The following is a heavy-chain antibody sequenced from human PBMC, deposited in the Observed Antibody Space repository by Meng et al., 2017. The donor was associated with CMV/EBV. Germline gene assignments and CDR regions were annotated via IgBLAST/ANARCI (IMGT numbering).Heavy chain of an antibody. CDR1: GGSISSSNW. CDR3: ASLHIAVAGTPFDY. V-gene: IGHV4-4*02. J-gene: IGHJ4*02. CDR2: IYHSGST. D-gene: IGHD6-19*01. Sequence: SETLSLTCAVSGGSISSSNWWSWVRQPPGKGLEWIGEIYHSGSTNYNPSLKSRVTISVDKSKNQFSLKLSSVTAVDTAVYYCASLHIAVAGTPFDYWGQGTLVTVSS.